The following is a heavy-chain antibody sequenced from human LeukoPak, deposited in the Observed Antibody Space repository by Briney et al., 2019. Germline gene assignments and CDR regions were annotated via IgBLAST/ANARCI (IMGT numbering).Heavy chain of an antibody. Sequence: GGSLRLSCAASGFTFSSYSMNWVRQAPGKGLEWVSYISSSSSTIYYADSVKGRFTISRDNAKNSLYLQMNSLRAEDTAVYYCARGRQLWLLCEADYWGQGTLVTVSS. V-gene: IGHV3-48*04. D-gene: IGHD5-18*01. J-gene: IGHJ4*02. CDR3: ARGRQLWLLCEADY. CDR2: ISSSSSTI. CDR1: GFTFSSYS.